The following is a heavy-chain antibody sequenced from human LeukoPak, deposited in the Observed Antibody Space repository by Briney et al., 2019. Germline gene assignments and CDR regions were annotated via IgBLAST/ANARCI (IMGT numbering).Heavy chain of an antibody. CDR3: ARESRRFLEWLLRRFDP. CDR1: GGSFSGYY. D-gene: IGHD3-3*01. CDR2: INHSGST. Sequence: PSETLSLTCAVYGGSFSGYYWSWIRQPPGKGLEWIGEINHSGSTNYNPSLKSRVTISVDTSKNQFSLKLSSVTAADTAVYYCARESRRFLEWLLRRFDPWGQGTLVTVSS. V-gene: IGHV4-34*01. J-gene: IGHJ5*02.